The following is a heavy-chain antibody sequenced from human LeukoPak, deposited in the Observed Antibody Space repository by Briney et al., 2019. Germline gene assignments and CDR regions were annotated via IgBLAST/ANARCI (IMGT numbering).Heavy chain of an antibody. CDR1: GFTFSSYE. CDR3: ARGVRGTTEFGFDY. J-gene: IGHJ4*02. Sequence: GGSLRLSCAASGFTFSSYEMNWVRQAPGKGLEWVSYISSSGSTIYYADSVKGRFTISRDNAKNSLHLQMNSLRAEDTAVYYCARGVRGTTEFGFDYWGQGTLVTVSS. CDR2: ISSSGSTI. D-gene: IGHD4-17*01. V-gene: IGHV3-48*03.